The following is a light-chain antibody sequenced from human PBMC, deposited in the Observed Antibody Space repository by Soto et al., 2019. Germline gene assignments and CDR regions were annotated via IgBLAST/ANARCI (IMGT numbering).Light chain of an antibody. Sequence: QPVLTQPASVSGSPGQSITISCTGTSSDVGGYNYVSWYQQHPGKAPKLMIFEVSNRPSGVSNRFSGSKSGNTASLTISGLQAEDEAHYYCSSYTSSSTEVFGGGTKVTVL. J-gene: IGLJ2*01. CDR3: SSYTSSSTEV. CDR1: SSDVGGYNY. CDR2: EVS. V-gene: IGLV2-14*01.